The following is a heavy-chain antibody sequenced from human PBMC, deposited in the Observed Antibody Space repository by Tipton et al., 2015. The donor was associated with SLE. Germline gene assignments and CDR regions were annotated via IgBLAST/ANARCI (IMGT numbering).Heavy chain of an antibody. J-gene: IGHJ5*02. CDR2: IYYSGST. Sequence: TLSLTCTVSGGSISSYYWSWIRPPPGKGLEWIGYIYYSGSTNYNPSLKSRVTISVDTSKNQFSLKLSSVTAADTAVYYCARASRQVVVVAATGYWFDPWGQGTLVTVSS. CDR3: ARASRQVVVVAATGYWFDP. D-gene: IGHD2-15*01. CDR1: GGSISSYY. V-gene: IGHV4-59*12.